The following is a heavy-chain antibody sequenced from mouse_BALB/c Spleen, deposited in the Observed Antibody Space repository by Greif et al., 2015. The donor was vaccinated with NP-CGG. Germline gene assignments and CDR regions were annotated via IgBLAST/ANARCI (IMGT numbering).Heavy chain of an antibody. CDR1: GYTFTSYW. CDR2: INPSTGYT. D-gene: IGHD2-3*01. V-gene: IGHV1-7*01. Sequence: QVQLKQSGAELAKPGASVKMSCKASGYTFTSYWMRWVKQRPGQGLEWIGYINPSTGYTEYNQKFKDKATLTADKSSSTAYMQLSSLTSEDSAVYYCARSDGYFDYWGQGTTLTVSS. J-gene: IGHJ2*01. CDR3: ARSDGYFDY.